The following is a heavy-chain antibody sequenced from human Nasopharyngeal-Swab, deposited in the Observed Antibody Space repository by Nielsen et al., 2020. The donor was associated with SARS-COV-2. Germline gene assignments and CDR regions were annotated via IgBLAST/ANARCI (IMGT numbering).Heavy chain of an antibody. J-gene: IGHJ4*02. V-gene: IGHV5-10-1*01. CDR2: IDPSDSYT. D-gene: IGHD3-10*01. Sequence: GGSLRLSCKGSGSSFISYWISWVCQMPGKGLEWMGRIDPSDSYTNYSPSFQGHVTISADKSISTAYLQWSSLKASDTAMYYCARQHVGELDYWGQGTLVTVSS. CDR3: ARQHVGELDY. CDR1: GSSFISYW.